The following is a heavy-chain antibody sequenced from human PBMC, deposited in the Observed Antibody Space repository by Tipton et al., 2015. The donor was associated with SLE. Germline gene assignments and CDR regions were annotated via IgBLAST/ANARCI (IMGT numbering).Heavy chain of an antibody. V-gene: IGHV4-59*12. J-gene: IGHJ6*02. CDR1: GGSISSSY. CDR2: IYYSGDT. Sequence: TLSLTCTVSGGSISSSYWSWIRQPPGKGLEYLGYIYYSGDTNYNPSLKSRVTMSVDTSKNQFSLKLTSVTAADTAVYFCARGCSSTTCEPFDYFGLDVWGQGTTVTVSS. D-gene: IGHD2-2*01. CDR3: ARGCSSTTCEPFDYFGLDV.